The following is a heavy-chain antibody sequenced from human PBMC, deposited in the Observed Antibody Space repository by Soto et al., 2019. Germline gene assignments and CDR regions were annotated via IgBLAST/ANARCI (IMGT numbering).Heavy chain of an antibody. CDR3: AKGGIMITFGGVIAPHY. CDR1: GFTFSSYS. V-gene: IGHV3-48*01. Sequence: GGSLRLSCAASGFTFSSYSMNWVRQAPGKGLEWVSYISSSSSTIYYADSVKGRFTISRDNAKNSLYLQMNSLRAEDTAVYYCAKGGIMITFGGVIAPHYWGQGTLVTVSS. CDR2: ISSSSSTI. J-gene: IGHJ4*02. D-gene: IGHD3-16*02.